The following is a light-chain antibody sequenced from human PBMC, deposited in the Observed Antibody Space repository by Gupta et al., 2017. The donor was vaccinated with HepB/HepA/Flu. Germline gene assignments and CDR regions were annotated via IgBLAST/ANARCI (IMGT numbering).Light chain of an antibody. CDR1: QTISSY. J-gene: IGKJ4*01. CDR2: AAS. CDR3: QQSDSSPRT. V-gene: IGKV1-39*01. Sequence: DIQMTQSPSSLSASVGDRVTITCRASQTISSYLHWYQQKPGTAPKLLIYAASSLQSGVPSRFSGSGPGTDFTLTISSLQPEDFATYYCQQSDSSPRTFGGGTKVEIK.